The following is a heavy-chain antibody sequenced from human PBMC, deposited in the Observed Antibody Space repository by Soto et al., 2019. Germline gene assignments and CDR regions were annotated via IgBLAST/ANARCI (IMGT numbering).Heavy chain of an antibody. CDR3: ARWAEDSNHFDY. J-gene: IGHJ4*02. CDR2: ITWNGGST. V-gene: IGHV3-20*01. Sequence: EVQLVESGGNMVRPGGSVRLSCAASGFTFDDYGMSWVRQAPGKGLEWVSGITWNGGSTGYADSVKGRFTISRDNAKTSLYLQMNSLRAEDTAFYHFARWAEDSNHFDYWGQGTLVTVSS. D-gene: IGHD4-4*01. CDR1: GFTFDDYG.